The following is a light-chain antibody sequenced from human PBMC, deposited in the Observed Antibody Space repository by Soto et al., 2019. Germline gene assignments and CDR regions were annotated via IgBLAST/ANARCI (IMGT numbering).Light chain of an antibody. Sequence: DIQTTQSPSSLSASVGDRVTITCRASQSIYSSLNWYHQKPGKAPKLLIYAASNLQSGVPSRFSGSGSGTDFTLSISSLQPEDFATYYCQQSYSAPYTFGQGTKLEI. V-gene: IGKV1-39*01. CDR1: QSIYSS. CDR2: AAS. J-gene: IGKJ2*01. CDR3: QQSYSAPYT.